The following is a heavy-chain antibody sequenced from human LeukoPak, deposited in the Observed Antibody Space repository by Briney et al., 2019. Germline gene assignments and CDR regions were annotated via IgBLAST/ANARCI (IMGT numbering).Heavy chain of an antibody. CDR1: GYSFTNYW. J-gene: IGHJ4*02. CDR2: IYLGDSDT. Sequence: GESLKISCKGSGYSFTNYWIGWVRQMPGKGLEWMGIIYLGDSDTRYSPSFQGQVTISADKSIGTAYLQWSSLKASDTAMYYCARGRGLMTGFFDYWGQGTLVTVYS. D-gene: IGHD3-9*01. CDR3: ARGRGLMTGFFDY. V-gene: IGHV5-51*01.